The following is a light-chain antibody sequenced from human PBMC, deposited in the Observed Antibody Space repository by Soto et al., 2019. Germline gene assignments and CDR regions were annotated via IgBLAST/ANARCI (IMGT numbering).Light chain of an antibody. CDR2: GAS. J-gene: IGKJ1*01. CDR1: QSVSSS. CDR3: QQYNHWPRT. V-gene: IGKV3-15*01. Sequence: EIVMTQSPATLSVSPGERATLSCRASQSVSSSLAWYQHKPGQAPRLLIYGASTRATGIPARFSGSGSGTEFTLTISSLQSEDIALYYCQQYNHWPRTFGQGTKVDI.